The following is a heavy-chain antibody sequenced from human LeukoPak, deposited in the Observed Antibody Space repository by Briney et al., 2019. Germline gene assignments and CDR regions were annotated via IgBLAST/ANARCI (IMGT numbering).Heavy chain of an antibody. V-gene: IGHV3-33*01. CDR3: ARDGDIGAAGYYFDY. J-gene: IGHJ4*02. CDR2: IWYDGSNK. D-gene: IGHD6-13*01. Sequence: GRSLRLSCAASGFTFSTYGMHWVRQAPGKGLEGVAVIWYDGSNKYYGDSVKGRFTISRDNSKNTLYLQTNSLRPEDTAVYYCARDGDIGAAGYYFDYWGQGTLVTVSS. CDR1: GFTFSTYG.